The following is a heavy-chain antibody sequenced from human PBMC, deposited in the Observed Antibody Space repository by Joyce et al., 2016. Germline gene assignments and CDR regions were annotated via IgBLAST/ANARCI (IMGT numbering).Heavy chain of an antibody. CDR1: AGSRNSYY. V-gene: IGHV4-34*01. CDR2: INHNGTT. CDR3: ARGRDRRAYTYGYKGNKWFDP. D-gene: IGHD5-18*01. Sequence: QVQLQQWGAGLLKPSETLSLTCAVYAGSRNSYYWTWIRQPPGKGLGWVGEINHNGTTNYTPSLKSRVTISVDTSKNQFSLKLSSVTVADTAVYYCARGRDRRAYTYGYKGNKWFDPWGQGTLVTVSS. J-gene: IGHJ5*02.